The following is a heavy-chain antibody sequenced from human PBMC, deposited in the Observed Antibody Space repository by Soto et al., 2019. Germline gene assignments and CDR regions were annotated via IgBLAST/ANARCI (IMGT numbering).Heavy chain of an antibody. D-gene: IGHD5-12*01. CDR3: VKGMSFWVSGYDAVES. Sequence: EVQLVESGGGLVQPGGSLRLSCAASGFAFSSHEMYWIRVAPGWGPEWVSFVSAEGRRTWYTDSVKGRFTITRDNALNALYLQMNDLGVDDTAVYYCVKGMSFWVSGYDAVESWGPGTLVTVS. CDR1: GFAFSSHE. V-gene: IGHV3-48*03. CDR2: VSAEGRRT. J-gene: IGHJ3*01.